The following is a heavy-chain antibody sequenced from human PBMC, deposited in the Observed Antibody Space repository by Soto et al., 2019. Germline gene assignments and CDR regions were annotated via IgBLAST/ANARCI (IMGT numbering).Heavy chain of an antibody. CDR2: ISAYNGNT. Sequence: QVQLVQSGAEVMKPGASVKVSCKASGYTFTSYGISWVRQAPGQGLEWMGWISAYNGNTNYVQKLQGRVTMTTDTATSTAYMELRSLRSDDTAVYYCARPHGDPYDSSGYYFAYWGQGTLVTVSS. V-gene: IGHV1-18*01. CDR1: GYTFTSYG. J-gene: IGHJ4*02. CDR3: ARPHGDPYDSSGYYFAY. D-gene: IGHD3-22*01.